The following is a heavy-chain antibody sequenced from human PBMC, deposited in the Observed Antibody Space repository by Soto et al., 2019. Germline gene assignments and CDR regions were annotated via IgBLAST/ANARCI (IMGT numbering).Heavy chain of an antibody. CDR3: AREGVAPYYCYGMDV. CDR2: ISTYNGDT. D-gene: IGHD5-12*01. Sequence: ASVKVSCKASGYTFTRSGISWVRQAPGQGLEWMGWISTYNGDTNYAQTFQGRVTMTTDTSTSTVHMEVRGLRSDDTAVYYCAREGVAPYYCYGMDVWGQGTPVTVSS. J-gene: IGHJ6*02. V-gene: IGHV1-18*01. CDR1: GYTFTRSG.